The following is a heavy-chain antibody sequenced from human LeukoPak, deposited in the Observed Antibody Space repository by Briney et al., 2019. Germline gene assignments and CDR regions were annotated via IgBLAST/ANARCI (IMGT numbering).Heavy chain of an antibody. D-gene: IGHD5-18*01. V-gene: IGHV1-69*01. CDR3: AIPITAMANDGIDI. CDR1: GGTFSSYA. Sequence: GSSVKVSRKASGGTFSSYAISGVRQAPGQGLEWMGGIIPIFGTANYAQKFQGRVTITADESTGTAYMELSSLRSEDTAVYYCAIPITAMANDGIDIWGQGTMVTVSS. J-gene: IGHJ3*02. CDR2: IIPIFGTA.